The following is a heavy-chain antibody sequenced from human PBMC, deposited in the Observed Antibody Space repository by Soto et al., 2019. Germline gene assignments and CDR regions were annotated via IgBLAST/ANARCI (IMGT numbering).Heavy chain of an antibody. CDR1: GFTFSSYA. CDR3: AKTIYRSEPTVTRPYYFDY. V-gene: IGHV3-23*01. Sequence: EVQLLESGGGLVQPGGSLRLSCAASGFTFSSYAMSWVRQAPGKGLEWVSAISGSGGSTYYADSVKGRFTISRDNSKNTLYLQMNSLRAEDTAVYYCAKTIYRSEPTVTRPYYFDYWGQGTLVTVSS. J-gene: IGHJ4*02. D-gene: IGHD4-17*01. CDR2: ISGSGGST.